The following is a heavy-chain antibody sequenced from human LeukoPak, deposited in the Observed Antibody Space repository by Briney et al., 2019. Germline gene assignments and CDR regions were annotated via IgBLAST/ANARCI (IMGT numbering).Heavy chain of an antibody. Sequence: GGSLRLSCAASGFTFSASWMHWVRRVPGKGLVWVSRISADGSSFSYADSVKGRFTTSRDNAKNTVYLQMNSLRAEDTAVYHCARGYGSSWFYFDYWGQGTPITVSS. D-gene: IGHD6-13*01. CDR1: GFTFSASW. CDR2: ISADGSSF. J-gene: IGHJ4*02. CDR3: ARGYGSSWFYFDY. V-gene: IGHV3-74*01.